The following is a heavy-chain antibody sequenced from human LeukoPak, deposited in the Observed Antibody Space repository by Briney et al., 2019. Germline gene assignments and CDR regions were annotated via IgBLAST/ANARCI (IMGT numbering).Heavy chain of an antibody. V-gene: IGHV1-2*02. Sequence: ASVKVSCKASGYTFTGYYMHWVRQAPGQGLEWMGWINPNSGGTNYAQKFQGRVTMTRDTSISTAYMELSRLRSDDTAVYYCARGVVRGVIATRNGDDSGYWGQGTLVTVSS. CDR3: ARGVVRGVIATRNGDDSGY. J-gene: IGHJ4*02. D-gene: IGHD3-10*01. CDR2: INPNSGGT. CDR1: GYTFTGYY.